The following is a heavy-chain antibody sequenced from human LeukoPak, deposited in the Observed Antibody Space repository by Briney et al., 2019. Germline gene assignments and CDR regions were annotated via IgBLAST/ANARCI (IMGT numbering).Heavy chain of an antibody. CDR1: SYSITRDF. V-gene: IGHV4-59*01. D-gene: IGHD3/OR15-3a*01. Sequence: SETLSLTCTVSSYSITRDFWSWIRQSPGKGLEWIGFILYSGTTTYNPSLKSRVTISVDTSKNQFSLKLGSVTAADTAVYYCARQAFCSGSTCNPFDYWGQGTLVTVAS. CDR2: ILYSGTT. J-gene: IGHJ4*02. CDR3: ARQAFCSGSTCNPFDY.